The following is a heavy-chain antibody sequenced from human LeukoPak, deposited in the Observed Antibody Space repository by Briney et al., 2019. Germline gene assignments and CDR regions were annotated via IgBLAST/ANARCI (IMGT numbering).Heavy chain of an antibody. D-gene: IGHD3-22*01. CDR2: INPNSGGT. CDR3: ARGAGYYDSSGYYDYFDY. J-gene: IGHJ4*02. Sequence: ASVNVSCKASGYTFTGYYMHWVRQAPGQGLEWMGWINPNSGGTNYAQKFQGWVTMTRDTSISTAYMELSRLRSDDTAVYYCARGAGYYDSSGYYDYFDYWGQGTLVTVSS. V-gene: IGHV1-2*04. CDR1: GYTFTGYY.